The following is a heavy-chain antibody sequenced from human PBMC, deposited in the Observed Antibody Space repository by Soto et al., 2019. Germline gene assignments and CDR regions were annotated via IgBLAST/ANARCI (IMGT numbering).Heavy chain of an antibody. V-gene: IGHV3-30*18. Sequence: LRLSCAASGFTFSSYGMHWVRQAPGKGLGRVAVLSYDGSNKYYADSVKGRFTISRDNSKNTLYLQMNSLRAEDTAVYYCAKGLFTTITAGYRGQGTLVTVSS. J-gene: IGHJ4*02. CDR3: AKGLFTTITAGY. CDR1: GFTFSSYG. D-gene: IGHD4-4*01. CDR2: LSYDGSNK.